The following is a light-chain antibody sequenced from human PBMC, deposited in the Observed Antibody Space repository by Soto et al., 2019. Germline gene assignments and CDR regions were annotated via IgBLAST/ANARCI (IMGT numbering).Light chain of an antibody. CDR2: EVN. CDR1: SSDVGSYNY. Sequence: QSVLTQPPSASGSPGQSVTISCTGTSSDVGSYNYVSWYQQHPVKAPKLLIYEVNQRHSGVPDRFSGAKSVNTASLTFSGLQADDEADYYGASYAGGNRGVFGIVTKLTVL. J-gene: IGLJ1*01. V-gene: IGLV2-8*01. CDR3: ASYAGGNRGV.